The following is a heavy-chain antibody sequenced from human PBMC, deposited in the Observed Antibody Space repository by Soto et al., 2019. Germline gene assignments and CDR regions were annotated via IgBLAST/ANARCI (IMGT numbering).Heavy chain of an antibody. CDR1: GYTLTRHG. D-gene: IGHD3-3*01. Sequence: VKVYCKSAGYTLTRHGISWVRQAPGQGIEWMGWISAYNGNTNYAQKLQGRVTMTTDTSTSTAYMELRSLRSDDTAVYYCASDYDLWGNIWSDKWGQGTTGTVYS. V-gene: IGHV1-18*01. CDR2: ISAYNGNT. CDR3: ASDYDLWGNIWSDK. J-gene: IGHJ5*02.